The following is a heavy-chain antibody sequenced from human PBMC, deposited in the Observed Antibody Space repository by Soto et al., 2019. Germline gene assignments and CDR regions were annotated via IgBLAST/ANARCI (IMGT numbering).Heavy chain of an antibody. V-gene: IGHV1-2*02. CDR1: GYSFTDYY. CDR2: INTTTGGT. Sequence: QVHLVQSGAEVKKPGASVKVSCKASGYSFTDYYMHWVRQAPGQGLEWMGWINTTTGGTNYAQRFQDRVTMTGDTSINTAYMEFSRLRSDDTAVYYCARVGPTGWFDPWGQGTLVTVPS. J-gene: IGHJ5*02. CDR3: ARVGPTGWFDP.